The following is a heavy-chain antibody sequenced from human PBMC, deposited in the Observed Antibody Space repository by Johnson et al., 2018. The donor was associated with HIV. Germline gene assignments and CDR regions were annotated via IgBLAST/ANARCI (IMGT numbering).Heavy chain of an antibody. D-gene: IGHD5-18*01. J-gene: IGHJ3*02. CDR3: ARENQGYSYRAFDI. CDR1: EFTFRDYW. CDR2: LKQDGSEN. V-gene: IGHV3-7*01. Sequence: VQLVESGGGLVQPGGSLRLSCSASEFTFRDYWMAWVRQAPGRGLEWVANLKQDGSENYYVDSVKGRFTISRDNAKNSLYLQMNSLSAEDTAVYYCARENQGYSYRAFDIWGQGTMVTVSS.